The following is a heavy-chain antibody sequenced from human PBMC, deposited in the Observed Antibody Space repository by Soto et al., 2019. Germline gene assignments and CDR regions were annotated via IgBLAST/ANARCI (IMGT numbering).Heavy chain of an antibody. CDR3: ARAAAGKFDY. CDR2: IYHSGRT. D-gene: IGHD6-13*01. J-gene: IGHJ4*02. CDR1: GGSISSGGYS. V-gene: IGHV4-30-2*01. Sequence: QLQLQESGSGLVKHSQTLSLTCAVSGGSISSGGYSWSWIRQPPGKGLEWIGYIYHSGRTYYNPYLKSRVTIAVDRSKNQFSLKLSSVTAADTAVYYCARAAAGKFDYWGQGTLVTVSS.